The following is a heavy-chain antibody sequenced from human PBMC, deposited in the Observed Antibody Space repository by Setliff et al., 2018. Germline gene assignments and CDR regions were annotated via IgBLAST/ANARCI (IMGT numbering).Heavy chain of an antibody. CDR1: GVSISSYY. D-gene: IGHD6-19*01. CDR3: AREVAGTYHYFDP. V-gene: IGHV4-30-4*08. Sequence: SETLSLTCTVSGVSISSYYWNWIRQPPGKGLEWIGYIYFSGSTYYNPSLKSRVTLSLDTSKNQFSLKLNSVTAADTALYFCAREVAGTYHYFDPWGQGTLVTVSS. CDR2: IYFSGST. J-gene: IGHJ5*02.